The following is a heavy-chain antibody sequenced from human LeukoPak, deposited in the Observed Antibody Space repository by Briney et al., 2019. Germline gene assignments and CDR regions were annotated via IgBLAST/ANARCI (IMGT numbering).Heavy chain of an antibody. Sequence: GGSLRLSCAASGLTGSHNYVSWVRQAPGKGLEWASAIHTSGDTCYADSVKGRFTISRDTSKNTLYLQINSLRVEDTAVYYCIVFGDSNHWGQGTLVTVSS. V-gene: IGHV3-53*01. CDR1: GLTGSHNY. CDR2: IHTSGDT. D-gene: IGHD4-17*01. CDR3: IVFGDSNH. J-gene: IGHJ5*02.